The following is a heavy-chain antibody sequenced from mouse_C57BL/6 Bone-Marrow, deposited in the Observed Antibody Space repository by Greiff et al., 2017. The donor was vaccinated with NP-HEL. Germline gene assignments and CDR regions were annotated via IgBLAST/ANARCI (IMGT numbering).Heavy chain of an antibody. Sequence: DVQLQESGPGLVKPSQSLSLTCSVTGYSITSGYYWNWIRQFPGNKLEWMGYISYDGSNNYNPSLKNRISITHDTSKNQFFLELNSVTTEDTATYYCARDPHYGSSVAWFAYWGQGTLVTVSA. CDR1: GYSITSGYY. CDR3: ARDPHYGSSVAWFAY. V-gene: IGHV3-6*01. D-gene: IGHD1-1*01. CDR2: ISYDGSN. J-gene: IGHJ3*01.